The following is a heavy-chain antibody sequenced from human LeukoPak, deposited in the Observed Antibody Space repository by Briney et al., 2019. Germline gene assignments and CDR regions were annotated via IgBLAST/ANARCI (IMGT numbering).Heavy chain of an antibody. CDR3: AKDIGSGWSFDS. J-gene: IGHJ4*02. CDR2: IGGDGGTT. Sequence: GGSLRLSSAASGFTFDNYAMHWVRQAPGKGLEWVSLIGGDGGTTYFADSVKGRFTISRDNSKNSLYLQMNSLRTEDTALYYCAKDIGSGWSFDSWGQGTLVTVSS. CDR1: GFTFDNYA. D-gene: IGHD6-19*01. V-gene: IGHV3-43*02.